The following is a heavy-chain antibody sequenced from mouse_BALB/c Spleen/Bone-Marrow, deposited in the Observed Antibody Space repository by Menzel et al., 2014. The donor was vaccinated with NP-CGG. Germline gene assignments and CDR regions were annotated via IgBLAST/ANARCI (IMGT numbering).Heavy chain of an antibody. CDR3: ARYYYGSSYAMDY. CDR2: IDPANGNT. V-gene: IGHV14-3*02. J-gene: IGHJ4*01. CDR1: GFNIKDTY. D-gene: IGHD1-1*01. Sequence: VHVKQSGAELVKPGATVKLSCTASGFNIKDTYMHWVKQRPEQGLEWIGRIDPANGNTKYGPKFQGKATITADTSSNTAYLQLSSLTSEDTAVYYCARYYYGSSYAMDYWGQGTSVTVSS.